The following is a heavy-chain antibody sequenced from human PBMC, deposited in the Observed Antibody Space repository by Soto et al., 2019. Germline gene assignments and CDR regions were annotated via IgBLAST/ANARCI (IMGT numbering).Heavy chain of an antibody. CDR2: IYSGGST. J-gene: IGHJ4*02. D-gene: IGHD4-17*01. Sequence: GGSLILSCANSGFTVSSNYMSWVRQAPGKGLEWVSVIYSGGSTYYADSVKGRFTISRDNSKNTLFLQMNSLRAEDTAVYYCARVSTTAKTFEYWGQGTLVTVSS. V-gene: IGHV3-53*01. CDR3: ARVSTTAKTFEY. CDR1: GFTVSSNY.